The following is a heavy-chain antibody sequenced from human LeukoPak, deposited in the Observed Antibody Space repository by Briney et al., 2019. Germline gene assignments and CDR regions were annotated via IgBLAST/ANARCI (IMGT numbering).Heavy chain of an antibody. D-gene: IGHD4-17*01. CDR1: GYSFTNYW. J-gene: IGHJ4*02. V-gene: IGHV5-51*01. CDR3: AGARHGDYRWDY. CDR2: IHSADSNT. Sequence: GESLKISCKDSGYSFTNYWIGWVRQMPGKGLEWMGIIHSADSNTKYSPSFQGQVTISADKSISTAYLQWSGLKASDTAMYYCAGARHGDYRWDYWGQGTLVTVSS.